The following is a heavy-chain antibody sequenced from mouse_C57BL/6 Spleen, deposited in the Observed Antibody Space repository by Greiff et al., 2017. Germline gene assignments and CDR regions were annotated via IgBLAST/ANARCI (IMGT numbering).Heavy chain of an antibody. V-gene: IGHV1-80*01. CDR3: ARRGLAHWYFDV. CDR1: GYAFSSYW. J-gene: IGHJ1*03. D-gene: IGHD3-3*01. CDR2: IYPGDGDT. Sequence: QVQLQQSGAELVKPGASVKISCKASGYAFSSYWMNWVKQRPGKGLEWIGQIYPGDGDTNYNGKFKGKATLTADKSSSTAYMQLSSLTSEDSAVYFCARRGLAHWYFDVWGTGTTVTVSS.